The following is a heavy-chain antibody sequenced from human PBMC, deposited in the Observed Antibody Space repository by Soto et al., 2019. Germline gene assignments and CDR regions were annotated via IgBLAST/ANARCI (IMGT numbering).Heavy chain of an antibody. CDR1: GDSISSGGHS. Sequence: QLQLQESGSDLVKPSQTLSLTCAVSGDSISSGGHSWNWLRQPPGKGLEWIGYIYHSGNTYFNPTLKSRVTMSVDTSKNQISLTLSSVTAADTAIYYCARDRDGYDSGYFDSWGHGTLVTVSA. V-gene: IGHV4-30-2*01. CDR3: ARDRDGYDSGYFDS. CDR2: IYHSGNT. J-gene: IGHJ4*01. D-gene: IGHD5-12*01.